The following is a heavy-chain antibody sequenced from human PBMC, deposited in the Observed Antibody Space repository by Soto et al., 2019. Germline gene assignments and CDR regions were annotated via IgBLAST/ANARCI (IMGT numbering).Heavy chain of an antibody. V-gene: IGHV3-33*01. CDR2: IWYDGSNK. D-gene: IGHD2-15*01. Sequence: GGSLRLSCAASGFTFSSYGMHWVRQAPGKGLEWVAVIWYDGSNKYYADSVKGRFTISRDNSKNTLYLQMNSLRAEDTAVYYCARDRGLEAFDIWGQGTMVTVSS. CDR3: ARDRGLEAFDI. CDR1: GFTFSSYG. J-gene: IGHJ3*02.